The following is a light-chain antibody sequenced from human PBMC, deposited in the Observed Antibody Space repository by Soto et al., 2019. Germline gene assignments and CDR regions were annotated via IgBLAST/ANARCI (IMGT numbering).Light chain of an antibody. J-gene: IGKJ4*01. CDR2: CAS. V-gene: IGKV3-20*01. Sequence: EIVLTQSPGTLSLSPGERATLSCRASQSVSSSYLAWYQQKPGQAPRLLIYCASSRATGIPDRFSGSGSGTDFTLTIPRLEPEDFAVYYCQQYDSSPLTFGGGTKVEIK. CDR3: QQYDSSPLT. CDR1: QSVSSSY.